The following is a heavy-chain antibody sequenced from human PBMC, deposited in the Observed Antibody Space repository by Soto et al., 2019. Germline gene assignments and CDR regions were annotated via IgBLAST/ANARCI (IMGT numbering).Heavy chain of an antibody. CDR3: ARGIGVVVPAMCDF. J-gene: IGHJ4*02. D-gene: IGHD2-21*02. CDR1: GYIFNSYS. CDR2: INTGNGNT. Sequence: QVRLVQSGAEEKKPGASIKVSCQTSGYIFNSYSIHWVRQAPGQRLEWMGWINTGNGNTKYSQKFQGRVTIIRDTSASTAYMDLSSLRSEDTAVYYCARGIGVVVPAMCDFWGQGTRVTVSS. V-gene: IGHV1-3*04.